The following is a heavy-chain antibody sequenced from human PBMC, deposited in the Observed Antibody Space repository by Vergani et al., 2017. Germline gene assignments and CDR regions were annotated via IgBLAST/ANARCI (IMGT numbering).Heavy chain of an antibody. CDR2: ISYDGSNK. D-gene: IGHD3-3*01. V-gene: IGHV3-30*18. Sequence: QVQLVESGGGVVQPGRSLRLSCAASGFTFSSYGIHWVRQAPGKGLEWVAVISYDGSNKYYADSVKGRFTISRDNSKNTLYLQMNSLRPEDTAVYYCAKSEREDFGVVITNAFDIWGQGTMVTVSS. J-gene: IGHJ3*02. CDR1: GFTFSSYG. CDR3: AKSEREDFGVVITNAFDI.